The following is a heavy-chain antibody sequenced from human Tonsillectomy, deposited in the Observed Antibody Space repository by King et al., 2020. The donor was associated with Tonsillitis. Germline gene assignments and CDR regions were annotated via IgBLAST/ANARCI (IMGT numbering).Heavy chain of an antibody. CDR3: AKDRRYSSGWSTQYGMDV. J-gene: IGHJ6*02. D-gene: IGHD6-19*01. Sequence: VQLVESGGGLVQPGRSLRLSCAASGFTFDVYGMHWVRQAPGKGLEWVSGISWNSGSIGYADSVKGRFTISRDNAKNSLYLQMNSLRAEDTALYYCAKDRRYSSGWSTQYGMDVWGQGTTVTVSS. CDR1: GFTFDVYG. CDR2: ISWNSGSI. V-gene: IGHV3-9*01.